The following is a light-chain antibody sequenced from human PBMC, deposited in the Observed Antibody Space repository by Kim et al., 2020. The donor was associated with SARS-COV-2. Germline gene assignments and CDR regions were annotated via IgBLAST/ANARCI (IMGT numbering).Light chain of an antibody. J-gene: IGLJ3*02. V-gene: IGLV1-47*02. CDR1: SSNIGSNY. CDR3: ATWDDSLTGPV. Sequence: QSVLTQAPSASGTPGQRVTISCSGSSSNIGSNYVCWYQHLPGTAPKLLIYSNNQRPSAVPDRFSGSKSGTTASLAISGLRSEDEAGYYCATWDDSLTGPVFGGGTQLTVL. CDR2: SNN.